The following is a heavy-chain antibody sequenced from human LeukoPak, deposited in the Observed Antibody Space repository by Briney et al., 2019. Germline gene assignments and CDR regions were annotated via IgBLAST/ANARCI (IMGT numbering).Heavy chain of an antibody. CDR1: GGTFSSYA. J-gene: IGHJ4*02. Sequence: SVKVSCKASGGTFSSYAISWVRQAPGQGLEWMGGIIPIFGTANYAQKFQGRVTITADESTSTAYMELSSLRSEDTAVYYCARSTYYYDSSGYYVRSDYWGQGTLVTVSS. CDR2: IIPIFGTA. CDR3: ARSTYYYDSSGYYVRSDY. V-gene: IGHV1-69*01. D-gene: IGHD3-22*01.